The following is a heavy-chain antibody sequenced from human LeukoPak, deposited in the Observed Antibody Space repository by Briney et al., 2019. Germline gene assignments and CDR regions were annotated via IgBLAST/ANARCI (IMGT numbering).Heavy chain of an antibody. Sequence: SETLSLTCTVSGGSITSYYWSWIRQPPGKGLEWIGYIYYSGSTNYNPSLKSRVTISVETSKNQFSLKLSSVTAADTAVYYCARLRDYYYGMDDWGQGTTVTVSS. CDR3: ARLRDYYYGMDD. V-gene: IGHV4-59*08. J-gene: IGHJ6*02. CDR2: IYYSGST. CDR1: GGSITSYY.